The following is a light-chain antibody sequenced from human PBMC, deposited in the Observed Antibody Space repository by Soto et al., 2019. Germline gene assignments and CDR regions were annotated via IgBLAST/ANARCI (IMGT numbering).Light chain of an antibody. CDR3: QQYNSYSWT. J-gene: IGKJ1*01. CDR1: QTIYSF. V-gene: IGKV1-5*03. Sequence: DIQMTQSPSTLSASVGDRVTIACRANQTIYSFLAWYQQKPGKAPKLLIYKASTLESGVPPRFSGSGSGSEFTLTISSLQPEDFATYYCQQYNSYSWTFGQGTKVDIK. CDR2: KAS.